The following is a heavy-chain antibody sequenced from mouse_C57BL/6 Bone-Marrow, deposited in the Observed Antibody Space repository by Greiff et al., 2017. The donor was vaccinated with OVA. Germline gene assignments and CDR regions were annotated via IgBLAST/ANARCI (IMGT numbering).Heavy chain of an antibody. CDR1: GYTFTSYG. Sequence: QVQLKESGAELAKPGASVKLSCKASGYTFTSYGISWVKQRTGQGLEWIGEIYPRSGNTYYNEKFKGKATLTADKSSSTAYMELRSLTSEDSAVYFCARCTYYAMDYWGQGTSVTVSS. J-gene: IGHJ4*01. CDR3: ARCTYYAMDY. V-gene: IGHV1-81*01. CDR2: IYPRSGNT.